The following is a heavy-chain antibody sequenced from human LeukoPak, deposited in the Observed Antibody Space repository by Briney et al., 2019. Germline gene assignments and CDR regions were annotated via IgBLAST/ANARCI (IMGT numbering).Heavy chain of an antibody. CDR3: ARRPTGDPKFDY. J-gene: IGHJ4*02. D-gene: IGHD7-27*01. CDR2: IYSSGST. V-gene: IGHV4-59*08. Sequence: PSETLSLTCSVSGXSISNYFWTWIRQPPGKGQEWIGYIYSSGSTYYNPSLKSRVTISVDTSKNRFSLKLSTVTAADTAVYYCARRPTGDPKFDYWGQGTLVTVSS. CDR1: GXSISNYF.